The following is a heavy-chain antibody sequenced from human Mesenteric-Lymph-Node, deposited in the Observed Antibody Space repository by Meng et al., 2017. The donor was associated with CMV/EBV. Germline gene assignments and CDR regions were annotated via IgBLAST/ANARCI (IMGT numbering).Heavy chain of an antibody. D-gene: IGHD6-13*01. V-gene: IGHV4-61*08. CDR1: GASVSRNGYY. J-gene: IGHJ4*02. CDR3: ARGWGDQSSNLDF. CDR2: IYYSGST. Sequence: SETLSLTCTVSGASVSRNGYYYTWIRQPPGTGLEWIGYIYYSGSTKYNPSLKSRVTISVDTPKNQFSLKVTSVTAADTAVYYCARGWGDQSSNLDFWGQGTLVTVSS.